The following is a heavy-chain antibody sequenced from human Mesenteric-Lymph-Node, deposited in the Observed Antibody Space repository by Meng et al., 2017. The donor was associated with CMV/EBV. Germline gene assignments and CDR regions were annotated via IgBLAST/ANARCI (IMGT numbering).Heavy chain of an antibody. CDR3: ARGWYDAFDI. D-gene: IGHD6-13*01. Sequence: GESLKISCAASGFTFSSYDMHWVRQATGKGLEWVSAIGTAGDTYYPGSVKGRFTISRENAKNSLYLQMNSLRVEDTALYYCARGWYDAFDIWGQGTMVTVSS. CDR1: GFTFSSYD. CDR2: IGTAGDT. V-gene: IGHV3-13*01. J-gene: IGHJ3*02.